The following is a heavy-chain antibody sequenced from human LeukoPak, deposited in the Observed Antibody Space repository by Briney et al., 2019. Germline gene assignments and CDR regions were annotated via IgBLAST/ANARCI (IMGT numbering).Heavy chain of an antibody. Sequence: ASVKVSSKASGYTFTGYYMHWVRQAPGQGLEWMVRINPNSGGTNYAQKFQGRVTMTRDTSISTAYMELSRLRSDDTAVYYCARDITGTTGYYYMDVWGKGTTVTVSS. CDR2: INPNSGGT. D-gene: IGHD1-7*01. CDR1: GYTFTGYY. J-gene: IGHJ6*03. CDR3: ARDITGTTGYYYMDV. V-gene: IGHV1-2*06.